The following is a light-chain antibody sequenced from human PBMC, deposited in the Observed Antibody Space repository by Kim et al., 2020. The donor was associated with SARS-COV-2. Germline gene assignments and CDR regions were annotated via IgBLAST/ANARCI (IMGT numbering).Light chain of an antibody. CDR3: QAWDSSAYVI. J-gene: IGLJ2*01. V-gene: IGLV3-1*01. Sequence: VSPGQTATIACSGDNLGNKDACWYQQKAGQSPVLVISQDNKRPSGIPERFSGSNSGNTATLTISGTQAMDEADYYCQAWDSSAYVIFGGGTQLTVL. CDR2: QDN. CDR1: NLGNKD.